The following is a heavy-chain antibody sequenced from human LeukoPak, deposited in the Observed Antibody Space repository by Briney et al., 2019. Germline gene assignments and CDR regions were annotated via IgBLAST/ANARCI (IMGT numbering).Heavy chain of an antibody. V-gene: IGHV3-21*01. CDR2: ISSSSNYI. CDR3: ARCRLDDSSEI. D-gene: IGHD3-22*01. CDR1: GFTFSSCS. J-gene: IGHJ3*02. Sequence: PGGSLRLSCATSGFTFSSCSMNWVRKAPGKGLEWVSSISSSSNYIDYADSLKGRFTISRDNAKNSLYLQMNSLRAEDTAVYYCARCRLDDSSEIWGQGTMVTVSS.